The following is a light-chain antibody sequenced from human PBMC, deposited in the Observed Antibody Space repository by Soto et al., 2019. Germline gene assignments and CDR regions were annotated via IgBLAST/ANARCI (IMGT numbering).Light chain of an antibody. J-gene: IGKJ1*01. CDR2: AAS. CDR3: QQSYSTPWT. Sequence: DIQMTQSPSSLSSSVGDIVTITCRASQSISSYLNWYQQKPGKAPKLLIYAASSLQSGVPSRFSGSGSGTEFTLTISSMQPDDFATYYCQQSYSTPWTFGQGTKVDIK. V-gene: IGKV1-39*01. CDR1: QSISSY.